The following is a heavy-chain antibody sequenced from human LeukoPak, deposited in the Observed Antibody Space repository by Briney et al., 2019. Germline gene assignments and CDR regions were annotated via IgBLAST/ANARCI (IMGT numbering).Heavy chain of an antibody. CDR1: RYSFTTYW. D-gene: IGHD3-10*01. V-gene: IGHV5-51*01. Sequence: GESLKISCKGSRYSFTTYWIAWVRQMPGKGLEWMGIIYPGDSDPRYSPSFQGQVTMSADKSISTAYLQWSSLKASDTAMYYCARGGLYYYGSGSSPYGMHVWGQGTTVTVFS. J-gene: IGHJ6*02. CDR3: ARGGLYYYGSGSSPYGMHV. CDR2: IYPGDSDP.